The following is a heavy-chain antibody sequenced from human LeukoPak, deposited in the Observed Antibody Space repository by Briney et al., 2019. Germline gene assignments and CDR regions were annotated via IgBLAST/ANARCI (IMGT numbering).Heavy chain of an antibody. Sequence: PGGSLRLSCAASGFTFSSYGMHWVRQAPGKGLEWVAVIWYDGSNKYYADSVKGRFTISRDNSKNTLYLQMNSLRAEDTAVYYCAKDRGLWFGELYRHPDYWGQGTLVTVSS. CDR3: AKDRGLWFGELYRHPDY. D-gene: IGHD3-10*01. CDR2: IWYDGSNK. V-gene: IGHV3-33*06. CDR1: GFTFSSYG. J-gene: IGHJ4*02.